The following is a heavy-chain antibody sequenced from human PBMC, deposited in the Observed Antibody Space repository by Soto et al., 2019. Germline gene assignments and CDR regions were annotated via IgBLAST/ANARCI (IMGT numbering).Heavy chain of an antibody. Sequence: KPSETLSLTCTVSGGSISSGGYYWGWIRQPPGKGLEWIGSIYYSGSTYYNPSLKSRVTISVDTSKNQFSLKLSSVTAADTAVYYCARWTLRFLEWLNKDGMDVWGQGTTVTVSS. D-gene: IGHD3-3*01. V-gene: IGHV4-39*01. CDR1: GGSISSGGYY. J-gene: IGHJ6*02. CDR3: ARWTLRFLEWLNKDGMDV. CDR2: IYYSGST.